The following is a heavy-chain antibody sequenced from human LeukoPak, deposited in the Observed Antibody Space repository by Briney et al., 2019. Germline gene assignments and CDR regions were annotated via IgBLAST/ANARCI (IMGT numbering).Heavy chain of an antibody. CDR2: IKEDGSES. D-gene: IGHD3-10*01. CDR1: GFTFSSYS. CDR3: AKAGLLWFGESWMDV. J-gene: IGHJ6*02. Sequence: GGSLRLSCAPSGFTFSSYSMNWVRQAPGKGLEWVANIKEDGSESHYVDSVKGRFTISRDNAKNSLYLQMNSLRAEDTAMYFCAKAGLLWFGESWMDVWGQGTTVTVSS. V-gene: IGHV3-7*01.